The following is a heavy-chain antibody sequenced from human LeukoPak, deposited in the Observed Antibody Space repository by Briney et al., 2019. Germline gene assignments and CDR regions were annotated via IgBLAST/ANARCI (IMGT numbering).Heavy chain of an antibody. J-gene: IGHJ3*02. CDR2: IYYSGSG. CDR3: ARHRAYSSSSAFDI. V-gene: IGHV4-59*08. D-gene: IGHD6-6*01. Sequence: SETLSLTCSVSGGSSSSYYWSWIRQPPGRGLEWIGYIYYSGSGNSNASLKSRVTIFVDTSKNQFSLRLSSVTAADTAVYYCARHRAYSSSSAFDIWGQGTMVTVSS. CDR1: GGSSSSYY.